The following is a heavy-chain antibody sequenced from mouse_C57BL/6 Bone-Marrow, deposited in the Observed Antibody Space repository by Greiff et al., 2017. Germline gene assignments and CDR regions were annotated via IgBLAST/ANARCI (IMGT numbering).Heavy chain of an antibody. V-gene: IGHV5-16*01. J-gene: IGHJ3*01. Sequence: EVMLVESEGGLVQPGSSMKLSCTASGFTFSDYYMAWVRQVPEKGLEWVANINYDGSSTYYLDSLKSRFIISRDNAKNILYLQMSSLKSEDTATYYCARDRGLLQFAYWGQGTLVTVSA. D-gene: IGHD2-3*01. CDR3: ARDRGLLQFAY. CDR2: INYDGSST. CDR1: GFTFSDYY.